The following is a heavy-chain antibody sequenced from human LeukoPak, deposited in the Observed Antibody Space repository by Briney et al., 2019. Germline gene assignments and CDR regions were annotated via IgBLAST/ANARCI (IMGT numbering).Heavy chain of an antibody. CDR2: INHRGST. D-gene: IGHD6-19*01. CDR1: GGAFSGYY. CDR3: AGKAVAGPYFDY. J-gene: IGHJ4*02. Sequence: PSETLSLTCVVYGGAFSGYYWGWIRQPPGKGLEWIGEINHRGSTNYNPSLKSRVSISVDTSKNQFSLKLTSVTAADTAVYYCAGKAVAGPYFDYWGQGTLVTVSS. V-gene: IGHV4-34*01.